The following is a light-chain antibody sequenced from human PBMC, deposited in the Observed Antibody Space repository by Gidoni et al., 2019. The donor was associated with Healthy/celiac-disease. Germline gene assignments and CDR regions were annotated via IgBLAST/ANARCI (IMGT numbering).Light chain of an antibody. CDR3: QQDNSYSWT. CDR2: KAS. CDR1: QSISSW. J-gene: IGKJ1*01. Sequence: DIKMTQSPSTLSASVGDRVTITCRASQSISSWLAWYQQKPGKAPKLLIYKASSLESGVPSRFSGSGSGTEFTLTISSLQPDDVATYYCQQDNSYSWTFGQGTKVEIK. V-gene: IGKV1-5*03.